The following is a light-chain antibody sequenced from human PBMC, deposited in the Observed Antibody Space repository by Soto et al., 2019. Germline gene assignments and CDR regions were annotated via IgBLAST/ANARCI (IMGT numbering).Light chain of an antibody. V-gene: IGLV2-14*01. CDR2: DVS. CDR3: SSFTSTSTNYV. CDR1: SSDIGVYNH. Sequence: QSVLTQPASVSGSPGQSITISCTGTSSDIGVYNHVSWYQQHPGKAPKLMIYDVSNRPSGVSNRFSGSKSGNTASLTISGLQPEDEADYYCSSFTSTSTNYVFGTGTKVTDL. J-gene: IGLJ1*01.